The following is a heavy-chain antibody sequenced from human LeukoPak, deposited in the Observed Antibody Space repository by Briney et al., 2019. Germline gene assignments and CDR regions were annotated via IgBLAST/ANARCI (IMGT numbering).Heavy chain of an antibody. D-gene: IGHD2-15*01. V-gene: IGHV4-34*01. CDR1: GGSFSGYY. CDR2: INHSGST. CDR3: ARGGLKYGYCSGGSCYGNWFDP. J-gene: IGHJ5*02. Sequence: SETLSLTCAVYGGSFSGYYWSWIRQPPGKGLEWIGEINHSGSTNYNPSLKSRVTISVDTSKNQFSLKLSSVTAADTAVYYCARGGLKYGYCSGGSCYGNWFDPWGQGTLVTVSS.